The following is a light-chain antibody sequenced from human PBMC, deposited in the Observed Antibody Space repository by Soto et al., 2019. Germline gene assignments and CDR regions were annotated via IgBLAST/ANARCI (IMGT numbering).Light chain of an antibody. J-gene: IGKJ4*01. V-gene: IGKV3-15*01. CDR1: QSVSSN. CDR3: QQYNKSPLT. Sequence: EIVMTQSPATLSVSPGERATLSCRASQSVSSNLAWYQQKPGQAPRLLIYHASTRATGIPARFSGSGSATEFTLTISSLQSEDFAVYYCQQYNKSPLTFGGGTKVEIK. CDR2: HAS.